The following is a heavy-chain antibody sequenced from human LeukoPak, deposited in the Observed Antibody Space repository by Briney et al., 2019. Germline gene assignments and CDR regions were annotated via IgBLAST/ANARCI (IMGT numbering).Heavy chain of an antibody. CDR1: GFGFSNYG. CDR3: AKGIAVTTPRYYYGLDV. CDR2: ISYDGDDK. Sequence: SGGSLRLSCAASGFGFSNYGNHWVRQAPGKGLEWVAVISYDGDDKYYSDSVKGRFTISRDNSKNTLYLQMSSLRAEDTAIYYCAKGIAVTTPRYYYGLDVWGQGTTVTVSS. J-gene: IGHJ6*02. D-gene: IGHD4-11*01. V-gene: IGHV3-30*18.